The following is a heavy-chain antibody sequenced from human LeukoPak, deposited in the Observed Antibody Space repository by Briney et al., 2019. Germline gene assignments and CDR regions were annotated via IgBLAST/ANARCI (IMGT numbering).Heavy chain of an antibody. V-gene: IGHV3-21*01. J-gene: IGHJ4*02. CDR1: GFTFSSYS. D-gene: IGHD2-15*01. CDR2: ISSSSSYI. CDR3: ATDCTGSGGSCYGY. Sequence: PGGSLRLSCAASGFTFSSYSMNWVRQAPGKGLEWVSSISSSSSYIYYADSVKGRFTISRDNAKNSLYLQMNSLRAEDPAVYYCATDCTGSGGSCYGYWGQGTLVTVSS.